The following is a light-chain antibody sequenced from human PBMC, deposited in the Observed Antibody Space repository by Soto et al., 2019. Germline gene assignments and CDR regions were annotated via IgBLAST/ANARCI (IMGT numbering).Light chain of an antibody. V-gene: IGKV1-5*03. CDR3: QQYKSHPRT. Sequence: DVQVKLSPSTVSASERERVTXXSVASQSISSWLAWYQQKPGKAPKLLINRASSLESGVPSRFSGSGSGTEFTLTISSLQPDDFATYYCQQYKSHPRTFGQGTKV. CDR2: RAS. CDR1: QSISSW. J-gene: IGKJ1*01.